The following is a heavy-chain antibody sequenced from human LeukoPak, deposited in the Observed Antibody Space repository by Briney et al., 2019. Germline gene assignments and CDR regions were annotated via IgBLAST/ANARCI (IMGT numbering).Heavy chain of an antibody. J-gene: IGHJ4*02. D-gene: IGHD3-22*01. CDR1: GFTFSSYS. V-gene: IGHV3-21*04. CDR2: ISSSSSYI. CDR3: ARSSGSYYDSSGYSLRY. Sequence: GGSLRLSCAASGFTFSSYSMNWVRQAPGKGLEWVSSISSSSSYIYYADSVKGRFTISRDNAKNSLYLQMNSLRAEDTAVYYCARSSGSYYDSSGYSLRYWGQGTLVTVSS.